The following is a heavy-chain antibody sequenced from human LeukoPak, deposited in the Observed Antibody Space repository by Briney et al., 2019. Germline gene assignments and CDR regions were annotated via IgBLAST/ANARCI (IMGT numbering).Heavy chain of an antibody. CDR1: GFTVITNY. Sequence: GGSLRLSCAASGFTVITNYMSWVRQAPGKGLEWVSSISPDSNYKYYVDSVKGRFTISRDNAKSSLYLQMNSLRAEDTAVYYCVRGGYRGFDYEYWGQGTLVTVSS. V-gene: IGHV3-21*01. CDR2: ISPDSNYK. CDR3: VRGGYRGFDYEY. D-gene: IGHD5-12*01. J-gene: IGHJ4*02.